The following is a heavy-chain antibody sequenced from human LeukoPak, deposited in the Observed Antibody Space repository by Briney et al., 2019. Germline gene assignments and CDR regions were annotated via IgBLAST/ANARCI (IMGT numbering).Heavy chain of an antibody. CDR1: GFTVRSNC. Sequence: GSLRLSCAASGFTVRSNCMGWVRQAPGKGLGWVSVIYSGGTTYYADSVKGRFTISRDNSKNTLYLQMNSLRAEDTAVYYCARYGSSRYYGMDVWGQGTTVTVSS. D-gene: IGHD6-6*01. J-gene: IGHJ6*02. V-gene: IGHV3-66*01. CDR2: IYSGGTT. CDR3: ARYGSSRYYGMDV.